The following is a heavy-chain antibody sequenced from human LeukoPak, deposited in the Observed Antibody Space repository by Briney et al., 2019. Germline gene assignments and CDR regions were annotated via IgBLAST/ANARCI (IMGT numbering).Heavy chain of an antibody. CDR3: AREPAKDIRYFDY. D-gene: IGHD5-12*01. J-gene: IGHJ4*02. CDR1: GFTFSSYA. CDR2: ISYDGSNK. Sequence: GGSLRLSCAASGFTFSSYAMHWVRQAPGKGLEWVAVISYDGSNKYYADSVKGRFTISRDNSKNTLYLQMNSLRAEDTAVYYCAREPAKDIRYFDYWGQGTLVTVSS. V-gene: IGHV3-30-3*01.